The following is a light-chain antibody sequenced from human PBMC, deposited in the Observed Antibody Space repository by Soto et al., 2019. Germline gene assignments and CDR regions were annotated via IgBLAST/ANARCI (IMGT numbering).Light chain of an antibody. J-gene: IGLJ2*01. Sequence: QSDLTQPASVSGSPGQSITISCTGTSSDVGGYKYVSWYQQNPGKAPNLIIYEVSNRPSGVSNRFSGSKSGNTASLTNSGLQAEDEAEDYCSAYTSTRTRGVFGGGTKQTV. CDR2: EVS. CDR3: SAYTSTRTRGV. V-gene: IGLV2-14*01. CDR1: SSDVGGYKY.